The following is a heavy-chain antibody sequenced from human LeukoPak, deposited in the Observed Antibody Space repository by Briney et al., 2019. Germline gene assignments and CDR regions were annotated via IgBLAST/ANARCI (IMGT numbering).Heavy chain of an antibody. CDR2: IYYSGST. V-gene: IGHV4-59*01. CDR1: GGSISTSY. CDR3: ARAKIVGATTPFDY. J-gene: IGHJ4*02. Sequence: PSETLSLTCTVSGGSISTSYWSWIRQPPGKGLEWIGYIYYSGSTNYNPSLKSRVTISVDTSKNQSSLKLSSVTAADTAVYYCARAKIVGATTPFDYWGQGTLVTVSS. D-gene: IGHD1-26*01.